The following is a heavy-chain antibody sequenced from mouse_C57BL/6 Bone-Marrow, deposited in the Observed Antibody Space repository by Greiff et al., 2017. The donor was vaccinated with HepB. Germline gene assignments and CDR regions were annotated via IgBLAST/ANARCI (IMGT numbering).Heavy chain of an antibody. CDR1: GFNIKDDY. CDR2: IDPENGDT. V-gene: IGHV14-4*01. J-gene: IGHJ3*01. Sequence: EVQLQQSGAELVRPGASVKLSCTASGFNIKDDYMHWVKQRPEQGLEWIGWIDPENGDTEYASKFQGKATITADTSSNTAYLQLSSLTSEDTAVYYCTTNYYGSSYGLGKGAYWGQGTLVTVSA. D-gene: IGHD1-1*01. CDR3: TTNYYGSSYGLGKGAY.